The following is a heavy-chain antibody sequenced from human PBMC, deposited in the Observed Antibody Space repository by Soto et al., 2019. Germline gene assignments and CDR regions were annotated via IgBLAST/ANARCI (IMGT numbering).Heavy chain of an antibody. V-gene: IGHV3-23*01. CDR1: GFTFSSYA. CDR3: AKVGRYCSGGSCYAGAFDI. D-gene: IGHD2-15*01. Sequence: EVQLLESGGGLVQPGGSLRLSCAASGFTFSSYAMSWVRQAPGKGLEWVSAISGSGGSTYYADSVKGRFTISRDNSKNTLYLQMNSLRAEDTVVYYCAKVGRYCSGGSCYAGAFDIWGQGTMVTVSS. J-gene: IGHJ3*02. CDR2: ISGSGGST.